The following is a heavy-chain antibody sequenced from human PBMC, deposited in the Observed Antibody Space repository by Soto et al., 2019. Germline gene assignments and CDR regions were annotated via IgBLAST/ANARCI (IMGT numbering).Heavy chain of an antibody. CDR2: ITWNSGNI. J-gene: IGHJ4*01. CDR3: VKDSYADFHRVLSTAEYFFDY. Sequence: EVQLVESGGGLVRPGRSLRLSCTASGFTFDDYAMHWVRQAPGRGLEWVSGITWNSGNIAYADSVKGRFTIARDDDTNSPYLQMNSLRPEDTALYYCVKDSYADFHRVLSTAEYFFDYWGHGTLVTVSS. D-gene: IGHD2-2*01. CDR1: GFTFDDYA. V-gene: IGHV3-9*01.